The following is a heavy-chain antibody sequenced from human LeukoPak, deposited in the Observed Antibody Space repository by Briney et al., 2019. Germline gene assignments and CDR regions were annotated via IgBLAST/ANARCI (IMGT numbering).Heavy chain of an antibody. D-gene: IGHD3-3*01. J-gene: IGHJ6*03. V-gene: IGHV3-7*01. CDR3: AKEGRDYDFWSGLYYNYMDV. CDR1: GFTFSSYW. Sequence: PGGSLRLSCAASGFTFSSYWMSWVRQAPGKGLEWVANIKQDGSEKYFVDSVKGRFTISRDNAKNSLYLQINSLTAEDTAVYYCAKEGRDYDFWSGLYYNYMDVWGKGTTVTVSS. CDR2: IKQDGSEK.